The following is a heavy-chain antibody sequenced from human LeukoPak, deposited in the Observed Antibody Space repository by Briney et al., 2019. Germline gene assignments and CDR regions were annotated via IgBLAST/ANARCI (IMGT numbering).Heavy chain of an antibody. CDR3: ARHPSELLWFGELPKFYYFDY. CDR2: INHSGST. Sequence: MASETLSLTCAVYGGSFSGDYWSWIRQPPGKGLEWIGEINHSGSTNYNPPLKSRVTISVDTSKNQFSLKLSSVTAADTAVYYCARHPSELLWFGELPKFYYFDYWGQGTLVTVSS. J-gene: IGHJ4*02. CDR1: GGSFSGDY. D-gene: IGHD3-10*01. V-gene: IGHV4-34*01.